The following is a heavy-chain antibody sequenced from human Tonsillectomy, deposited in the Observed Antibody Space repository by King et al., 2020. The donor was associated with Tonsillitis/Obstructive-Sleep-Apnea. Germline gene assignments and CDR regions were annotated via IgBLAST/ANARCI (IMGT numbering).Heavy chain of an antibody. D-gene: IGHD1-26*01. CDR3: TTDGKIVGAKGFGY. J-gene: IGHJ4*02. CDR2: IKSKTDGGKT. Sequence: VQLVESGGGLVKPGGSLRPSFAPSGFTFRNAGWNWVPQPPGKGREWAARIKSKTDGGKTNYAAPVKGRFTTPRDDPKNTLYLQMNSLKTEDTAVYYCTTDGKIVGAKGFGYWGQGTLVTVSS. CDR1: GFTFRNAG. V-gene: IGHV3-15*07.